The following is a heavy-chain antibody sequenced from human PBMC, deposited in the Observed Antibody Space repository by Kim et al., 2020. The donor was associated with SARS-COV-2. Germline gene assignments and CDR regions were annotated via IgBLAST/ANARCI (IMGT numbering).Heavy chain of an antibody. D-gene: IGHD3-22*01. CDR1: GCSISSYY. CDR3: ARAYYDSSGYYYLDY. Sequence: SETLSLTCTVSGCSISSYYWSWIRQPPGKGLEWIGYIYYRGSTTYNPSLKRRVTISIDTSKNQFALKLSSGTAADTAVYYFARAYYDSSGYYYLDYWGQGTLVTVSS. CDR2: IYYRGST. V-gene: IGHV4-59*01. J-gene: IGHJ4*02.